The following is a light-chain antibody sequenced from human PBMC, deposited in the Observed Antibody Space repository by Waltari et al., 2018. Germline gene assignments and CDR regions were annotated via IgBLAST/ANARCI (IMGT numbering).Light chain of an antibody. V-gene: IGKV3-20*01. Sequence: EIVLTQSPGPLSLSPGERATPSYRASQSVSSSYLAWYQQKPGPAPRLPIYGASSRATGIPDRFSGSGSGTDFTLTISRLEPEDFAVYYCQQYGSSPMYTFGQGTKLEIK. CDR3: QQYGSSPMYT. CDR1: QSVSSSY. CDR2: GAS. J-gene: IGKJ2*01.